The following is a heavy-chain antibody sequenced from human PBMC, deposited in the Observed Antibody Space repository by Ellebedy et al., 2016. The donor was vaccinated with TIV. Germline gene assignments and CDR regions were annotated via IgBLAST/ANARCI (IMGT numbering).Heavy chain of an antibody. D-gene: IGHD6-13*01. CDR3: ARGSVAAGKARDLDY. Sequence: AASVKVSCKASGYTFTSYDINWVRQATGQGLEWMGWISAYNGNTNYAQKLQGRVTMTTDTSTSTAYMELRSLRSDDTAVYYCARGSVAAGKARDLDYWGQGTLVTVSS. CDR2: ISAYNGNT. J-gene: IGHJ4*02. V-gene: IGHV1-18*01. CDR1: GYTFTSYD.